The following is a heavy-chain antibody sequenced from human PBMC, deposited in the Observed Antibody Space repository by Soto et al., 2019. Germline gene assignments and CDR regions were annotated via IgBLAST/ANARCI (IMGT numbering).Heavy chain of an antibody. CDR1: GFTFSSYG. Sequence: PGGFLRLSCAASGFTFSSYGMHWVRQAPGKGLEWVAVIWYDGSNKYYADSVKGRFTISRDNSKNTLYLQMNSLRAEDTAVYYCARVRLHVRYFDPAPSYYYYGMDVWGQGTTVPVSS. J-gene: IGHJ6*02. CDR3: ARVRLHVRYFDPAPSYYYYGMDV. V-gene: IGHV3-33*01. CDR2: IWYDGSNK. D-gene: IGHD3-9*01.